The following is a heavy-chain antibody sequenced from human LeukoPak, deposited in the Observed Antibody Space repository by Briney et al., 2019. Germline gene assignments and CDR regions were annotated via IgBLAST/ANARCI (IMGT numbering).Heavy chain of an antibody. V-gene: IGHV3-21*01. CDR1: GFSLSSYS. D-gene: IGHD3-9*01. CDR3: ARDGHGDGFLTGYSYFGMDV. Sequence: PGGSLRLSCAASGFSLSSYSMNWVRQAPGKGLEWVSSITISSNFIYYADSVKGRFTISRDNAKSSLFLQMNSLRAEDTAVYFCARDGHGDGFLTGYSYFGMDVWGQGTRVSVPS. J-gene: IGHJ6*02. CDR2: ITISSNFI.